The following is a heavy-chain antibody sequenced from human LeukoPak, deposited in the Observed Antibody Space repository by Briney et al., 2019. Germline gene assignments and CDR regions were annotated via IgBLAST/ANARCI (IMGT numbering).Heavy chain of an antibody. D-gene: IGHD3-10*01. CDR1: GFTFSSYS. CDR3: ARGTYYYGSGSVN. J-gene: IGHJ4*02. CDR2: ISSSSSYI. V-gene: IGHV3-21*01. Sequence: GGSLRLSCAASGFTFSSYSMNWVRQAPGKGLEWVSSISSSSSYIYCADSVKGRFTISRDNAKNSLYLQMNSLRAEDTAVYYCARGTYYYGSGSVNWGQGTLVTVSS.